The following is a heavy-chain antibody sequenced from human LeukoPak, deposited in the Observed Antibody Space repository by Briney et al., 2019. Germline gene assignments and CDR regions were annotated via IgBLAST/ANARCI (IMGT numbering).Heavy chain of an antibody. CDR1: GGSVSDYY. Sequence: PSETLSHTCTVSGGSVSDYYWSWIRQPPGKGLEYIGYIYYSGSTDYNPSLKSRLTISVDTSKNQFSLKLSSVTAADTAVYYCARETSQKGAHYMDVWGKGTTVTISS. CDR3: ARETSQKGAHYMDV. V-gene: IGHV4-59*02. D-gene: IGHD3-16*01. CDR2: IYYSGST. J-gene: IGHJ6*03.